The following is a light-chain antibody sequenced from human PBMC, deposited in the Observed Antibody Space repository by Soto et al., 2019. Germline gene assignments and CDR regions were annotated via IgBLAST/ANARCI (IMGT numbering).Light chain of an antibody. CDR3: QQYNNWPHT. CDR1: QSVSSN. Sequence: EIVMTQSPATLSVSPGERATLSCRASQSVSSNLAWYQQKPGQAPRVLIYGASTRATGIPARFSGSGSGTEFTLTISSLQSEDFAVYYCQQYNNWPHTFGQGTKLEIK. CDR2: GAS. J-gene: IGKJ2*01. V-gene: IGKV3-15*01.